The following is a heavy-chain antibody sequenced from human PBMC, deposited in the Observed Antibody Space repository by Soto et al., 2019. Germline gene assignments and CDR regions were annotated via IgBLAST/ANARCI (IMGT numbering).Heavy chain of an antibody. CDR3: AREILVRGIKYHAMDV. CDR2: IWSDGSNK. J-gene: IGHJ6*02. D-gene: IGHD3-10*01. Sequence: QVQLVESGGGVVQPGRSLSLSCAASGFTFSSYGIHWVRQAQGKGLEWVAVIWSDGSNKYYADSVKGRFTISRDNTKNTLYLQMNSLRAEDTAVYYCAREILVRGIKYHAMDVWGQGTTVTVSS. V-gene: IGHV3-33*01. CDR1: GFTFSSYG.